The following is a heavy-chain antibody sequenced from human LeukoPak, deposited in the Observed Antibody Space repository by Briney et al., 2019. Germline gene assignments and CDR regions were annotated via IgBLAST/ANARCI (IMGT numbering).Heavy chain of an antibody. CDR1: GFTCSSYA. V-gene: IGHV3-30-3*01. CDR3: ARTKGGFDY. Sequence: GRSLRLSCAASGFTCSSYAMHWVRQAPGKGLEWVAVISYDGSNKYYADSVKGRFTISRDNSKNTLYLQMNSLRAEDTAVYYCARTKGGFDYWGQGTLVTVSS. CDR2: ISYDGSNK. J-gene: IGHJ4*02. D-gene: IGHD2-15*01.